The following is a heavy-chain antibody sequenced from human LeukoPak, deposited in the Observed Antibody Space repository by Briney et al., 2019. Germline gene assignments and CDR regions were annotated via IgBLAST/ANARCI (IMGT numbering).Heavy chain of an antibody. CDR1: GFTFSDCY. CDR2: ISSSGSTI. V-gene: IGHV3-11*04. J-gene: IGHJ6*03. CDR3: ASSSDFWSGSHMDV. D-gene: IGHD3-3*01. Sequence: GGSLRLSCAASGFTFSDCYMSWIRQAPGKGLEWVSYISSSGSTIYYADSVKGRFTISRDNAKNSLYLLMNSLRAEDTAVYYCASSSDFWSGSHMDVWGKGTTVTVSS.